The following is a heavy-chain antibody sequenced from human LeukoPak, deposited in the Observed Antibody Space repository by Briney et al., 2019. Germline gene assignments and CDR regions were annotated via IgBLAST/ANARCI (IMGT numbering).Heavy chain of an antibody. CDR2: IYYSGST. CDR1: GGSISSYY. J-gene: IGHJ5*02. V-gene: IGHV4-59*01. D-gene: IGHD3-22*01. Sequence: SETLSLTCTVSGGSISSYYWSWIRQPPGKGLEWIGYIYYSGSTNYNPSLKSRVTISVDTSMNQFSLKLSSVTAADTAVYYCVRDRLPRDYDSSGYLNWFDPWGQGTLVTVSS. CDR3: VRDRLPRDYDSSGYLNWFDP.